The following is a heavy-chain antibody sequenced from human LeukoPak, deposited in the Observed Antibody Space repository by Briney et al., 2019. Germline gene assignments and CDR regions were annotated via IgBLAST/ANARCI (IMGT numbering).Heavy chain of an antibody. Sequence: PGGSLRLLCAASGFTFSSYEMSWVRQAPGKGLECVSYISSSGSPIYYADSVKGRFTISRDNAKNTLYLQMNSLRAEDTAVYYCARDVPGRLGGVDYWGQGTQVTVSS. CDR3: ARDVPGRLGGVDY. J-gene: IGHJ4*02. CDR2: ISSSGSPI. V-gene: IGHV3-48*03. CDR1: GFTFSSYE. D-gene: IGHD3-10*02.